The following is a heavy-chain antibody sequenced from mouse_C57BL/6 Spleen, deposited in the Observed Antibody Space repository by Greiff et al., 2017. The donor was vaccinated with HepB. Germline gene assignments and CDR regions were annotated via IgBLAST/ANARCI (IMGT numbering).Heavy chain of an antibody. Sequence: LVESGAELVKPGASVKMSCKASGYTFTTYPIEWMKQNHGKSLEWIGNFHPYNDDTKYNEKFKGKATLTVEKSSSTVYLELSRLTSDDSAVYYCARRVYYGSSYDWYFDVWGTGTTVTVSS. CDR1: GYTFTTYP. D-gene: IGHD1-1*01. J-gene: IGHJ1*03. CDR3: ARRVYYGSSYDWYFDV. CDR2: FHPYNDDT. V-gene: IGHV1-47*01.